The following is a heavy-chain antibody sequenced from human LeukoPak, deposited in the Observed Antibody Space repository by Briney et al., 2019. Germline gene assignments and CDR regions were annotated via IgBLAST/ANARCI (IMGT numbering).Heavy chain of an antibody. CDR3: AKDRDSSGWFPYFDY. Sequence: GGPLRLSCAASGFTFSSYAMSWVRQAPGKGLEWVSAISGSGGSTYYADSVKGRFTISRDNSKNTLYLQMNSLRAEDTAVYYCAKDRDSSGWFPYFDYWGQGTLVTVSS. CDR1: GFTFSSYA. CDR2: ISGSGGST. J-gene: IGHJ4*02. V-gene: IGHV3-23*01. D-gene: IGHD6-19*01.